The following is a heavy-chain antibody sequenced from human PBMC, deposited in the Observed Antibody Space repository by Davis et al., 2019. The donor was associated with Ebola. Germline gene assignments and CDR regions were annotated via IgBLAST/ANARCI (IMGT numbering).Heavy chain of an antibody. CDR3: AKVLRFLEWPFDY. Sequence: GESLKISCVASGFTFSNYAMSWVRQAPGKGLEWVSLIGGSGGSTYYADSVKGRFTISRDNSKNTLYLQMNSLRAEDTAVYYCAKVLRFLEWPFDYWGQGTLVTVSS. D-gene: IGHD3-3*01. J-gene: IGHJ4*02. CDR1: GFTFSNYA. CDR2: IGGSGGST. V-gene: IGHV3-23*01.